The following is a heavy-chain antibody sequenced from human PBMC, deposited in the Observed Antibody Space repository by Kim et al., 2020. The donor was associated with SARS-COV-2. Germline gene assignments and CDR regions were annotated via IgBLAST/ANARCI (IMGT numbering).Heavy chain of an antibody. V-gene: IGHV3-21*01. D-gene: IGHD3-22*01. Sequence: GGSLRLSCAASGFTFSSYSMNWVRQAPGNGLEWVSSISSSSSYIYYADSVKGRFTISRDNAKNSLYLQMNSLRAEDTAVYYCARDRSTVTTTIIVIHLGAFDIWGQGTMVTVSS. CDR2: ISSSSSYI. J-gene: IGHJ3*02. CDR3: ARDRSTVTTTIIVIHLGAFDI. CDR1: GFTFSSYS.